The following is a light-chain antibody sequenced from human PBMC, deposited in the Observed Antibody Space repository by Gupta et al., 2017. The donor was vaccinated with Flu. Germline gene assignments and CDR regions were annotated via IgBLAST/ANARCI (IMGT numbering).Light chain of an antibody. CDR2: DES. Sequence: DIQMTQSPSSLSASVGDRVTITCRASQAMGYYLAWFQQHPGKPPKCLIYDESTLQTGVPSRFSGGGSGTDFTLTISSLQPEDFATFFCQQYYTYPLTFGQGTKVEIK. CDR1: QAMGYY. CDR3: QQYYTYPLT. J-gene: IGKJ1*01. V-gene: IGKV1-16*01.